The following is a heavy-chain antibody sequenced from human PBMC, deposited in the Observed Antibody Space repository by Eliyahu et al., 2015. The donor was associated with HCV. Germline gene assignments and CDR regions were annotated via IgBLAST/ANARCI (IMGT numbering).Heavy chain of an antibody. J-gene: IGHJ6*02. V-gene: IGHV3-66*02. CDR2: IYSGGTT. Sequence: EVQLVESGGGLVQPGGSLRXXXAASGFXVSNNYXXWVRQAPGKGLGGVSLIYSGGTTYYADSVKGRFTISRDNSKNTLYLQMNSLRPEDTAVYYCARDLTFRKEWLFYYYGMDVWGQGTTVTVSS. D-gene: IGHD3-3*01. CDR1: GFXVSNNY. CDR3: ARDLTFRKEWLFYYYGMDV.